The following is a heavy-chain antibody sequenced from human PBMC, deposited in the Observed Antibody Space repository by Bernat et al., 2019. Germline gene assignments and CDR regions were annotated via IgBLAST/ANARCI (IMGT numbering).Heavy chain of an antibody. Sequence: QVQLVQSGAEVKKPGASVKVSCKASGYTFTGYYMHWVRQAPGQGLEWMGWINPNSGGTNYAQKFQGRVTMTRDTSISTAYMELSRLRSDDTAVYYCARDGHCSGGSCPGGFDPWAREPWSPSPQ. V-gene: IGHV1-2*02. CDR3: ARDGHCSGGSCPGGFDP. CDR2: INPNSGGT. J-gene: IGHJ5*02. CDR1: GYTFTGYY. D-gene: IGHD2-15*01.